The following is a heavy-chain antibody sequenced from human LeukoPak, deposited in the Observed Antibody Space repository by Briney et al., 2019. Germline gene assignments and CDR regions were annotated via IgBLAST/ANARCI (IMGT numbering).Heavy chain of an antibody. J-gene: IGHJ5*02. Sequence: SETLSLTCAVYGGSFSGYYWSWIRQPPRKGLEWIGENNHSGSTNYNPSLKSRVTISVDTSKNQFSLQLNSVTAADTAVYYCARSDVVVVAAPCDPWGQGTLVSVSS. CDR2: NNHSGST. V-gene: IGHV4-34*01. CDR3: ARSDVVVVAAPCDP. CDR1: GGSFSGYY. D-gene: IGHD2-15*01.